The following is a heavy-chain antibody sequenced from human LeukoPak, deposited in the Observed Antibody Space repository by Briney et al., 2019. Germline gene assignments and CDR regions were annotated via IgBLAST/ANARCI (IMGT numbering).Heavy chain of an antibody. CDR2: IQPDGREQ. V-gene: IGHV3-7*01. CDR1: GFTFDDYG. J-gene: IGHJ5*02. Sequence: GGSLRLSCAASGFTFDDYGMSWVRQAPGKGLEWLGNIQPDGREQYPVDSVKGRFTISRDNARNSLFLEMNSLRVEDTAVYYCASQSYARFDPWGQGTLVTVSS. D-gene: IGHD3-16*01. CDR3: ASQSYARFDP.